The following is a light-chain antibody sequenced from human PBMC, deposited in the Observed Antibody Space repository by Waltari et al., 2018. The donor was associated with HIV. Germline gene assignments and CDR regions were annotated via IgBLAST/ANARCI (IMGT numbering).Light chain of an antibody. J-gene: IGLJ3*02. CDR3: LSGDDDSPWV. Sequence: SYELTQPPSVSVSPGQTARITCAGDVLGDTSVGWYQQKPGQAPKLLIYDASERSPGISDRFSGSSSGRTTTLTINRVLTEDEADYYCLSGDDDSPWVFGGGTRLTVL. CDR2: DAS. V-gene: IGLV3-22*01. CDR1: VLGDTS.